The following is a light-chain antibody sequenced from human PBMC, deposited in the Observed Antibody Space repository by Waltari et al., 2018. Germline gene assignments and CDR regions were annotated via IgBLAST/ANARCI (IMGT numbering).Light chain of an antibody. CDR3: NARDSSGNHLWV. CDR1: SLRSYY. J-gene: IGLJ3*02. V-gene: IGLV3-19*01. CDR2: GKN. Sequence: SSELTQDPAVSVALGQTVRITCQGDSLRSYYASWYQQKPGQAPVLVTYGKNNRPSGIPDRCSGSSAGNRASLTITGARAEDAADYDCNARDSSGNHLWVFGGGTKLTVL.